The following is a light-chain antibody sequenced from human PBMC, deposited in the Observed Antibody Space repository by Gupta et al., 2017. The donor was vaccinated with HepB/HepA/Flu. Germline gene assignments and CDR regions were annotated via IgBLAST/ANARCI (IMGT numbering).Light chain of an antibody. Sequence: VLTQSPLSLPVTLGQPASISCTSSRSRVSTQGNTYFDWFHQWPGQSPRRLIYKGSKRDSGVPDRFSGSGSGTDFTLKISSVEAEDFGVYYCTQAKWWPLTFGQGTKLEIK. CDR3: TQAKWWPLT. CDR1: RSRVSTQGNTY. J-gene: IGKJ2*01. CDR2: KGS. V-gene: IGKV2-30*01.